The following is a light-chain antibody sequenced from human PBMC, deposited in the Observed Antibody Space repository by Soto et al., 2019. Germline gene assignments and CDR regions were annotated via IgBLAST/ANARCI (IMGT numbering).Light chain of an antibody. CDR1: SSDVGGYNY. Sequence: QSALTQPASVSGSPGQSITISCTGTSSDVGGYNYVSWYQQYPGKAPKVMIYEVSNRPSGVSNRFSGSKSANTASLTISGLQAEDEADYYCSSYTSSSNYVFGPGTKVTVL. V-gene: IGLV2-14*01. J-gene: IGLJ1*01. CDR3: SSYTSSSNYV. CDR2: EVS.